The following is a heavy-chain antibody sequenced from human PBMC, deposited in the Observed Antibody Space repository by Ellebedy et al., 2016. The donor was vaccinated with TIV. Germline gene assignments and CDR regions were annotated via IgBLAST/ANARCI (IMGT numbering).Heavy chain of an antibody. CDR1: GFTFRNHA. D-gene: IGHD2-2*01. V-gene: IGHV3-23*01. CDR2: ISYSGETT. Sequence: GESLKISCAASGFTFRNHAMAWVRQAPGKGLEWVSAISYSGETTPYADSVKGRFTISRDNSKSTLYLQMNSLRAEDTAIYYCAKDRTAGGRTTSHFDYWGQGTLVTVSS. CDR3: AKDRTAGGRTTSHFDY. J-gene: IGHJ4*02.